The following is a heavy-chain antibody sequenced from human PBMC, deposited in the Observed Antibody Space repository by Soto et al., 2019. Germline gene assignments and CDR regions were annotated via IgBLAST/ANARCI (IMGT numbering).Heavy chain of an antibody. CDR1: GFTFSKAW. V-gene: IGHV3-15*07. J-gene: IGHJ6*02. Sequence: GGSLRLSCAASGFTFSKAWMNWVRQAPGKGLEWVGRIKSKTDGGTTDYASPLKGRFTISRDDSKNTLYPQMNSLKTKDTAVYYCTTNNILTGTTGDYYYGMDVWGQGTTVTVSS. CDR3: TTNNILTGTTGDYYYGMDV. D-gene: IGHD1-7*01. CDR2: IKSKTDGGTT.